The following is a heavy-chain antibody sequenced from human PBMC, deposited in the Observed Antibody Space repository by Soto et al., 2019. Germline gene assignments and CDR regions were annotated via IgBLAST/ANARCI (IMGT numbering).Heavy chain of an antibody. CDR2: IIPLLDIT. CDR3: ARDSPIGSTFSGYDAIDY. D-gene: IGHD5-12*01. Sequence: QVQLVQSGAEVKKPGSSVKVSCKASGGAFTNDIITWVRQAPGQGLEWMGRIIPLLDITNYAQKFQGRVTITADNSTSTAYMELNSLICEDTAVYYCARDSPIGSTFSGYDAIDYWGQGTLVTVSS. CDR1: GGAFTNDI. V-gene: IGHV1-69*08. J-gene: IGHJ4*02.